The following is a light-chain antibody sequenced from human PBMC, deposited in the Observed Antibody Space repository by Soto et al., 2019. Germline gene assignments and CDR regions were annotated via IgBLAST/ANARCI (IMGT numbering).Light chain of an antibody. CDR3: HQYNIWPET. CDR2: GAS. Sequence: EILMTQSPATLSVSPGERATLSCRASQSLSNNLAWYQQKPGQAPRLLIYGASTRATDIPARFSGSGSGTEFTLTISSLQSEDFAVYYCHQYNIWPETFGQGTEVEIK. J-gene: IGKJ1*01. CDR1: QSLSNN. V-gene: IGKV3-15*01.